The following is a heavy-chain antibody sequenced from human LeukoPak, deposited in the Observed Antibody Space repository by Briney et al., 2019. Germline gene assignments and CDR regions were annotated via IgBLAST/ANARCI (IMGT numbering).Heavy chain of an antibody. D-gene: IGHD6-19*01. CDR1: GFTFSSYE. J-gene: IGHJ4*02. CDR3: ARDRVIQGYSSGWLFDY. Sequence: GGSLRLSCAASGFTFSSYEMNWVRQAPGKGLEWVSYISSSGSSIYYADSVKGRFTISRDNAKNSLYLQMNSLRPEDTAVHYCARDRVIQGYSSGWLFDYWGQGTLVTVSS. CDR2: ISSSGSSI. V-gene: IGHV3-48*03.